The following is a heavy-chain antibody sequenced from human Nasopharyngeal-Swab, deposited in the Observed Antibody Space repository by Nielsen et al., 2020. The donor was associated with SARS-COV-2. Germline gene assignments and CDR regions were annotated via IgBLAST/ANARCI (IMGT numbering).Heavy chain of an antibody. Sequence: GESLTISCKGFGHSFSNYWFAWVRQMPGKGLEWMGIIYPGNSDTRYSPSFQGQVTISADKSISTAYLQWSSLRASDTAIYYCARQRTTLTLGRAFDLWGQGTMVTVSS. V-gene: IGHV5-51*01. CDR2: IYPGNSDT. J-gene: IGHJ3*01. CDR1: GHSFSNYW. CDR3: ARQRTTLTLGRAFDL. D-gene: IGHD4-17*01.